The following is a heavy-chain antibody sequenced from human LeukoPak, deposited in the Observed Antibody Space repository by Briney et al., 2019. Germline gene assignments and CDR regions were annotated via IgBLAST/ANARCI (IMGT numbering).Heavy chain of an antibody. CDR2: ISAYNGNT. V-gene: IGHV1-18*01. CDR3: ARGAYCGGDCSSSDAFDI. J-gene: IGHJ3*02. D-gene: IGHD2-21*02. CDR1: GYTFTNYG. Sequence: ASMKVSCKASGYTFTNYGVSWVRQAPGQGLEWMGWISAYNGNTNYAQKLQGRVTMTTDTSTSTAYMELRSLRSDDTAVYYCARGAYCGGDCSSSDAFDIWGQGTMVTVSS.